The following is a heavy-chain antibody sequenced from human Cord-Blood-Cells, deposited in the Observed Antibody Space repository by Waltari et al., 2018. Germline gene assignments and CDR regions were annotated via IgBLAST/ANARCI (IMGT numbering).Heavy chain of an antibody. CDR1: GNTLTELT. Sequence: VPLVQAGAEGKKPGASVKASCKVAGNTLTELTMHWVRQPPGQGLGWMGGFDPEDGKTTYTQQFQGRVTMTEDTSTNTAYMELSSLRSEDTAVYYGATRFGVVYAIRDAFDIWGQGTMVTVSS. D-gene: IGHD2-8*02. CDR2: FDPEDGKT. J-gene: IGHJ3*02. CDR3: ATRFGVVYAIRDAFDI. V-gene: IGHV1-24*01.